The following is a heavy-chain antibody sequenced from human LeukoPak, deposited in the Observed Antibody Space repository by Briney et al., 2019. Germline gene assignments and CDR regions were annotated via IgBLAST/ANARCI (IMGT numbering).Heavy chain of an antibody. J-gene: IGHJ4*02. Sequence: PGGSLRLSCAASGFTFSSFGMSWVRQAPGKGLEWVSSISGSGGSNYYADSVKGRFTISRDNSKNTLYLQMNSLRAEDTAVYYCAKGVATITPFDYWGQGTLATVSS. V-gene: IGHV3-23*01. CDR3: AKGVATITPFDY. CDR1: GFTFSSFG. CDR2: ISGSGGSN. D-gene: IGHD5-12*01.